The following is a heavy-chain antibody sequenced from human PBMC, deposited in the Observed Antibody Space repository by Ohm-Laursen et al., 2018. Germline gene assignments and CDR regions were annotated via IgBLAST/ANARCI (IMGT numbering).Heavy chain of an antibody. CDR1: GGAISNYY. V-gene: IGHV4-59*01. D-gene: IGHD3-9*01. CDR3: ARDQHDILTGRYNYGLDV. Sequence: SDTLSLTCTVSGGAISNYYWSWIRQPPGKGLEWIGHINYSGSTSYNPSLESRVTISVDTSKNQFSLQLRSVTAADTAVYYCARDQHDILTGRYNYGLDVWGQGTTVTVSS. CDR2: INYSGST. J-gene: IGHJ6*02.